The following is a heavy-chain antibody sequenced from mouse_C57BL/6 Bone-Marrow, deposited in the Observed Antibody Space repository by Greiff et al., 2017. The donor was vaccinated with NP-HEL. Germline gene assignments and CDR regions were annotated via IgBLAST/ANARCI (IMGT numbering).Heavy chain of an antibody. CDR2: IYPRSGNT. CDR3: APHYYGSSYGFAY. D-gene: IGHD1-1*01. CDR1: GYTFTSYG. V-gene: IGHV1-81*01. Sequence: QVQLKESGAELARPGASVKLSCKASGYTFTSYGISWVKQRTGQGLEWIGEIYPRSGNTYYNEKFKGKATLTADKSSSTAYMELRSLTSEDSAVYFCAPHYYGSSYGFAYWGQGTLVTVSA. J-gene: IGHJ3*01.